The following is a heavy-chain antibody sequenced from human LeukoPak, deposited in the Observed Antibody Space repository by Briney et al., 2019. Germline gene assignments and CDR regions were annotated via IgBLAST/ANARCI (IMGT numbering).Heavy chain of an antibody. CDR3: ARANDLYSSSWSNPDAFDI. CDR1: GYTFTSYG. CDR2: ISAYNGNT. Sequence: ASVKVSCKASGYTFTSYGISWVRQAPGQGLEWMGWISAYNGNTNYAQKLQGRVTMTRNTSISTAYMELSSLRSEDTAVYYCARANDLYSSSWSNPDAFDIWGQGTMVTVSS. V-gene: IGHV1-18*01. D-gene: IGHD6-13*01. J-gene: IGHJ3*02.